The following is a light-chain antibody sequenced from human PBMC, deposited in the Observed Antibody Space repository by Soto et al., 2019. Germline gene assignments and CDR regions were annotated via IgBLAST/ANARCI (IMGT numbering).Light chain of an antibody. CDR3: QSYDSSLSVV. CDR2: GNI. Sequence: QSVLTQPPSVSGAPGQRVTIYCTGSSSNIGAGYNVHWYQQLPGTAPKLLIYGNINRTSGVPDRFSGSKSGTSASLAITGLQAEDEADYYCQSYDSSLSVVFGGGTKLTVL. CDR1: SSNIGAGYN. V-gene: IGLV1-40*01. J-gene: IGLJ2*01.